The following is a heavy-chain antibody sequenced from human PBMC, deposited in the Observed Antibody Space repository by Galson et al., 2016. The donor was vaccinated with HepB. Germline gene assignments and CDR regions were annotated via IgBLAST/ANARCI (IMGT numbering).Heavy chain of an antibody. V-gene: IGHV4-39*01. J-gene: IGHJ4*02. D-gene: IGHD3-16*01. CDR3: ARKSIQWGYADY. CDR1: GDSIISTSYY. Sequence: TLSLTCTVSGDSIISTSYYWGVIRQPPGKGLEWIATIHHTGSTYYSPFLKSRLTISVDTSKNRFSLRLNTVTAADTAIYFCARKSIQWGYADYWDRGTLVTVSS. CDR2: IHHTGST.